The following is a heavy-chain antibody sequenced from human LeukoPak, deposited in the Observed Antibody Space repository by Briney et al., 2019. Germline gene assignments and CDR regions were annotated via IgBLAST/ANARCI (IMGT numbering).Heavy chain of an antibody. V-gene: IGHV3-21*01. J-gene: IGHJ6*03. Sequence: GGSLRLSCAASGFTFSNAWMNWVRQAPGEGLEWVSSISSSSSYIYYADSVKGRFTISRDNAKNSLYLQMNSLRAEDTAVYYCAREDYYYYMDVWGKGTTVTVSS. CDR2: ISSSSSYI. CDR3: AREDYYYYMDV. CDR1: GFTFSNAW.